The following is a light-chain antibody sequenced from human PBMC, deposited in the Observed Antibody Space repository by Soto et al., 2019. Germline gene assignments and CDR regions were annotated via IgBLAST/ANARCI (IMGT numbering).Light chain of an antibody. CDR2: GGS. CDR3: QQYGRSRT. J-gene: IGKJ1*01. CDR1: QTISSGS. V-gene: IGKV3-20*01. Sequence: EIVLTQSPGTLSLSPGEGATLSCRASQTISSGSLAWYQQKPGQPPRLLIYGGSSRAAGIPDRFSGSGSGTDFSLTISRLEPEDFAVYYCQQYGRSRTFGQGTKVEV.